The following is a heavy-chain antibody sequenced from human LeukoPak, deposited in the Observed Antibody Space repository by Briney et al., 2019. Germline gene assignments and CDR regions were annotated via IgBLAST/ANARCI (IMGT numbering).Heavy chain of an antibody. V-gene: IGHV3-74*01. CDR1: GFTFSTYW. CDR2: INSDGSST. CDR3: ARDLGYSYNYNLDS. D-gene: IGHD5-18*01. J-gene: IGHJ4*02. Sequence: GGSLRLSCAASGFTFSTYWMHWAGQAPGKGLVWVSHINSDGSSTSYADSVKGRFTISRDNAKNTLYLQMNSLRAEDTAVFYCARDLGYSYNYNLDSWGQGTLVTVSS.